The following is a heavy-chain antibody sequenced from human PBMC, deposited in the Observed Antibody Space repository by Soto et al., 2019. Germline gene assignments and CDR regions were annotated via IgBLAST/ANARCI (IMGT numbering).Heavy chain of an antibody. Sequence: QLQLQESGPGLVKPSETLSLTCTVSGGSISSSSYYWGWIRQPPRKGLEWIGSIYYSGSTYYNPSLKSRVTISVDTSKNQFSLKLSSVTAADTAVYYCARPLVTDDYYYYGMDVWGQGTTVTVSS. CDR1: GGSISSSSYY. CDR2: IYYSGST. V-gene: IGHV4-39*01. CDR3: ARPLVTDDYYYYGMDV. D-gene: IGHD6-6*01. J-gene: IGHJ6*02.